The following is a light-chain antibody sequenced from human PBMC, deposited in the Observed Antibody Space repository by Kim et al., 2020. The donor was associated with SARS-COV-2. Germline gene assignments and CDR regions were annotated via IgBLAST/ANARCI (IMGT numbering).Light chain of an antibody. CDR1: QSVASDIY. V-gene: IGKV3-20*01. Sequence: EIVLTQSPDTVYLSLGETATLSCRASQSVASDIYLAWYPQKSGQRPRLLIYGASTRASGIPDRFSGSGSGTDFTLTISRLEPEDFAMYFCQQYGTSTWKFGQGTKVDIK. J-gene: IGKJ1*01. CDR3: QQYGTSTWK. CDR2: GAS.